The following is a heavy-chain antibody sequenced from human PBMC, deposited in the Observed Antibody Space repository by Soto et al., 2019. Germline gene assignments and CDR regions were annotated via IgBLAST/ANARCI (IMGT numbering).Heavy chain of an antibody. J-gene: IGHJ4*02. CDR3: SRGLWQWLFDY. V-gene: IGHV1-46*03. CDR1: GYTFTSHY. CDR2: IDPSGGAT. Sequence: QVQLVQSGAEVKKPGASVMVSCRASGYTFTSHYMHWVRQAPGQGLEWMGMIDPSGGATTYAQKFRGRVTITRDTSTTTVYMELSSLRPADPAVYSCSRGLWQWLFDYWGQGTLVTVSS. D-gene: IGHD6-19*01.